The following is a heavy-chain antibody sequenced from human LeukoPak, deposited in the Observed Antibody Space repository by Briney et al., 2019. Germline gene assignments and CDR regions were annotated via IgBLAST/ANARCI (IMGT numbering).Heavy chain of an antibody. J-gene: IGHJ4*02. CDR1: GGSISSYY. CDR2: IYYSGST. D-gene: IGHD5-18*01. CDR3: ARQLYSDVDTAMVFPFFDY. Sequence: SETLSLTCTVSGGSISSYYWSWIRQPPGKGLEWIGYIYYSGSTNYNPSLKSRVTISVDTSKNQFSLKLSSVTAADTAVYYCARQLYSDVDTAMVFPFFDYWGQGTLVTVSS. V-gene: IGHV4-59*08.